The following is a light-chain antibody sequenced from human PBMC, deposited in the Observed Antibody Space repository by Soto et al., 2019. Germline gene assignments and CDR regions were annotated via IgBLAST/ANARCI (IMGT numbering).Light chain of an antibody. CDR1: QTISSSY. CDR3: QQYGSSPYWT. CDR2: GAS. V-gene: IGKV3-20*01. Sequence: EIVLTQSPGTVSLSPGERATLSCRASQTISSSYLAWYQQKPGQTPGLLIYGASSRATGIPDRFSGSGSGTDFTLTISRLEPEDFAVYYCQQYGSSPYWTFGQGTKVEIK. J-gene: IGKJ1*01.